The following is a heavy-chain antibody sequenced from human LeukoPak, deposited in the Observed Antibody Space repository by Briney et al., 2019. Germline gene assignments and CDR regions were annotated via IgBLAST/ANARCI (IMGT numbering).Heavy chain of an antibody. D-gene: IGHD3-9*01. V-gene: IGHV1-18*01. J-gene: IGHJ4*02. CDR3: ATSTFLTGYYFIR. CDR1: GYTFTSYA. CDR2: INAYNGNA. Sequence: ASVKVSCKASGYTFTSYALSWVRQAPGQGLEWMGWINAYNGNANYAQILQGRVTMTTDTSTSTAYMELRSFRSDDTAVYYCATSTFLTGYYFIRWGQGTLVTVSS.